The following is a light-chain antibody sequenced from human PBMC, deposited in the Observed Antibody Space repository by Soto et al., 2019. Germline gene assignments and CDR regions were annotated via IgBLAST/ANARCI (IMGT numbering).Light chain of an antibody. J-gene: IGLJ2*01. Sequence: QSALTQPSSASGSPGQSVTISCTGTSSDIGGYNYVSWYQQYPGKAPKLMIYGVTKRPSGVPDRFSGSRSDNTASLTVSGLQPEDEADYYCTSYAGSNNFWVFGGGTKLTVL. V-gene: IGLV2-8*01. CDR3: TSYAGSNNFWV. CDR2: GVT. CDR1: SSDIGGYNY.